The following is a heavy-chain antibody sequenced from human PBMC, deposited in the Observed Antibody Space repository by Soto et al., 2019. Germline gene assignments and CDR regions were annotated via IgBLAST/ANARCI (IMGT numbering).Heavy chain of an antibody. D-gene: IGHD2-21*02. CDR3: AKGHLVVTDTLNWFDP. V-gene: IGHV3-23*01. CDR2: ISGSGGST. J-gene: IGHJ5*02. Sequence: GGSLRLSCAASGFTFSSYAMSWVRQAPGKGLEWVSAISGSGGSTYYADSVKGRFTISRDNSKNTLYLQMNSLRAEDTAVYYCAKGHLVVTDTLNWFDPWGQGTLVTVSS. CDR1: GFTFSSYA.